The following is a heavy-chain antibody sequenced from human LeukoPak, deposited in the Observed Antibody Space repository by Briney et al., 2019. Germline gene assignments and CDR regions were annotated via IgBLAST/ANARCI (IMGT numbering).Heavy chain of an antibody. D-gene: IGHD3-10*01. CDR2: INPSGGST. V-gene: IGHV1-46*01. Sequence: ASVKVSCKASGYTFTTYSMHWVRQAPGQGLEWMGIINPSGGSTSYAQKFQGRVTMTRDTSTSTVYMELSSLRFEDTAVYYCARVLWFGELWGPVDVWGQGTTVTVSS. J-gene: IGHJ6*02. CDR1: GYTFTTYS. CDR3: ARVLWFGELWGPVDV.